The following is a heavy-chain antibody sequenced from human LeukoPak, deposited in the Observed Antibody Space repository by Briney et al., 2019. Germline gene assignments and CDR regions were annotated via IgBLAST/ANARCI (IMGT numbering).Heavy chain of an antibody. Sequence: GASVKVSCMASGYTFTSYGISWVRQAPGQGLEWMGIINPSGGSTSYAQKFQGRVTMTRDTSTSTVYMELSSLRSEDTAVYYCASSPSPDYGCNSHYFDYWGQGTLVTVSS. D-gene: IGHD4-23*01. CDR3: ASSPSPDYGCNSHYFDY. CDR2: INPSGGST. V-gene: IGHV1-46*01. J-gene: IGHJ4*02. CDR1: GYTFTSYG.